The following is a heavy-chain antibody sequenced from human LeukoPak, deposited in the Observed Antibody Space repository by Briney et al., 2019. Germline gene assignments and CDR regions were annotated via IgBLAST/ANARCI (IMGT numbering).Heavy chain of an antibody. CDR2: ISSSGSTI. V-gene: IGHV3-48*04. Sequence: GGSLRLSCAASGFTFNNYWMNWVRQAPGKGLEWVSYISSSGSTIYYADSVKGRFTISRDNAKNSLYLQMNSLRAEDTAVYYCAELGITMIGGVWGKGTTVTISS. CDR1: GFTFNNYW. CDR3: AELGITMIGGV. D-gene: IGHD3-10*02. J-gene: IGHJ6*04.